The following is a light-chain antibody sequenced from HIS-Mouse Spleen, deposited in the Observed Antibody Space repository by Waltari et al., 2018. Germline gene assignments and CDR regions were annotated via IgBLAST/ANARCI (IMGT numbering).Light chain of an antibody. CDR2: EGS. V-gene: IGLV2-23*03. Sequence: QSALTQPASVSGSPGQSITTSCTGTSSDVGSYNLVSWYQQHPGKAPKLMIYEGSKRPSGVSNRFSGSKSGNTASLTISGLQAEDEADYYCCSYAGSSTFEGVFGGGTKLTVL. CDR3: CSYAGSSTFEGV. CDR1: SSDVGSYNL. J-gene: IGLJ3*02.